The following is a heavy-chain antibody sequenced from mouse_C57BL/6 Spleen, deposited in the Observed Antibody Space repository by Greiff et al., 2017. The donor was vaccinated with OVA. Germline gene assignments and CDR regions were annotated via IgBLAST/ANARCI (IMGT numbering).Heavy chain of an antibody. J-gene: IGHJ4*01. CDR2: IDPETGGT. CDR3: TRGFPHYAMDY. Sequence: VQLQQSGAELVRPGASVTLSCKASGYTFTDYEMHWVKQTPVHGLEWIGAIDPETGGTAYNQKFKGKAILTADKSSSTAYMELRSLTSEDSAVYYCTRGFPHYAMDYWGQGTSVTVSS. CDR1: GYTFTDYE. V-gene: IGHV1-15*01.